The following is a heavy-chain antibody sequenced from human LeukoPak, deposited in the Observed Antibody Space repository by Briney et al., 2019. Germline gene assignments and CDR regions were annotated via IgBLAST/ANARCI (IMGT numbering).Heavy chain of an antibody. V-gene: IGHV1-69*05. CDR2: IIPIFGTA. D-gene: IGHD3-22*01. J-gene: IGHJ4*02. Sequence: SVKVSCKASGGTFSSYAISWVREAPGQGLEWMGSIIPIFGTANYAQKFQGRVTITTDESTSTAYMELSSLRSEDTAVYYCAVILPYYYDSSGPFDYWGQGTLVTVSS. CDR3: AVILPYYYDSSGPFDY. CDR1: GGTFSSYA.